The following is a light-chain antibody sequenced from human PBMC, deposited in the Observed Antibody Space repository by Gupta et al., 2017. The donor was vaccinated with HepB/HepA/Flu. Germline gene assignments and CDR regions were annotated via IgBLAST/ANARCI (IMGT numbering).Light chain of an antibody. CDR3: SSYTISNTYV. CDR1: SSDVGAYNF. V-gene: IGLV2-14*03. CDR2: DVD. J-gene: IGLJ1*01. Sequence: QSALTQPAPVSGSPGQSITLSCTGTSSDVGAYNFVSWFQQDPGKAPKLIIFDVDNRPSGLSNRFSGSKSGNTASLTISGLQAEDEADYYCSSYTISNTYVFGTGTKVTVL.